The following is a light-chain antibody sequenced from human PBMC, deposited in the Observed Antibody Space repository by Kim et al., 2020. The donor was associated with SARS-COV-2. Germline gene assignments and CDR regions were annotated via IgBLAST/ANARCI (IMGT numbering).Light chain of an antibody. CDR2: GAS. J-gene: IGKJ4*01. CDR1: QSITSNY. Sequence: PGESATLSGRARQSITSNYVAWYQQQPGQTPRLLIYGASSRATGIPDRFRGSGSGTDFTLTISRLEPEDFAVYYCQQYGGSAPFGGGTKVDIK. CDR3: QQYGGSAP. V-gene: IGKV3-20*01.